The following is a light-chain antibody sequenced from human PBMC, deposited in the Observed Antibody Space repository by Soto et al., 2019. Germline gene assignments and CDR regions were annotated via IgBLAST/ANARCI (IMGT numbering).Light chain of an antibody. V-gene: IGKV1-9*01. Sequence: IQLTQSPSSLSASVGDRVTVTCRASQGIGTYLVWYQQKSGKAPTVLIYAASRLQSGVPARFSGSGAETDFTLTISRLEPEDFAVYYCQQYGSSPPITFGQGTRLEIK. CDR3: QQYGSSPPIT. CDR2: AAS. CDR1: QGIGTY. J-gene: IGKJ5*01.